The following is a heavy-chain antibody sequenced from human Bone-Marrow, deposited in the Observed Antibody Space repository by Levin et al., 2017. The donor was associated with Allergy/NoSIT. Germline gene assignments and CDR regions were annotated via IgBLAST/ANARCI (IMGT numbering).Heavy chain of an antibody. J-gene: IGHJ5*02. V-gene: IGHV3-11*01. CDR3: AREGTMVRGVIDSWFDP. D-gene: IGHD3-10*01. CDR1: GFTFSDYY. CDR2: ISSSGSTI. Sequence: LSLTCAASGFTFSDYYMSWIRQAPGKGLEWVSYISSSGSTIYYADSVKGRFTISRDNAKNSLYLQMNSLRAEDTAVYYCAREGTMVRGVIDSWFDPWGQGTLVTVSS.